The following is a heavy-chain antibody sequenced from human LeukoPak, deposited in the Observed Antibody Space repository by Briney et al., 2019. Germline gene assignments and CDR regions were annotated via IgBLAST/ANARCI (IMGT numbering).Heavy chain of an antibody. CDR3: AREVLRFLEWSHDAFDI. J-gene: IGHJ3*02. CDR2: INPSGGST. Sequence: ASVKVSCKASGYTFTSYYMHWVRQAPGQGLEWMGIINPSGGSTSYAQKFQGRVTMTRDTSTSTVYMELSSLRSEDTAVYYCAREVLRFLEWSHDAFDIWGQGTMVTVSS. D-gene: IGHD3-3*01. V-gene: IGHV1-46*01. CDR1: GYTFTSYY.